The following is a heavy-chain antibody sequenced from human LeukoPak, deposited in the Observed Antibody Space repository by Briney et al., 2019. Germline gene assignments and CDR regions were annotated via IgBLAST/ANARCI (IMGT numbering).Heavy chain of an antibody. CDR1: GFTFSSYG. CDR3: AKALSGSYAMLDV. D-gene: IGHD3-16*01. V-gene: IGHV3-23*01. J-gene: IGHJ6*04. CDR2: ISGSGGST. Sequence: PGGSLRLSCAASGFTFSSYGMSWVRQAPGKGLEWVSAISGSGGSTYYADSVKGRFTISRDNSKNTLYLQMNSLRAEDTAVYYCAKALSGSYAMLDVWGKGTTVTISS.